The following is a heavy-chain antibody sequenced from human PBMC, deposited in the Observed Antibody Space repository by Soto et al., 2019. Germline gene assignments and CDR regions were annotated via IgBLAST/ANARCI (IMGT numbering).Heavy chain of an antibody. J-gene: IGHJ6*02. Sequence: QVQLVESGGGVVQPGRSLRLSCAASGFTFSSYGMHWVRQAPGKGLEWVAIISYDGGNKYYADSVKGRFTISRDNSKNTLYRQMSSLRAEDTAVYYCAKALYSTSLYGMDVWGQGTTVTVSS. CDR3: AKALYSTSLYGMDV. V-gene: IGHV3-30*18. D-gene: IGHD6-6*01. CDR1: GFTFSSYG. CDR2: ISYDGGNK.